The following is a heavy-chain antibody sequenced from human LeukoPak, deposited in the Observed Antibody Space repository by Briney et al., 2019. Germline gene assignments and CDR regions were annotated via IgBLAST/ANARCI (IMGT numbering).Heavy chain of an antibody. D-gene: IGHD2-15*01. J-gene: IGHJ4*02. CDR1: GDSIIVGGY. V-gene: IGHV4-31*03. CDR3: AGSVPKEAAQFAF. Sequence: SQTLSLTCTEPGDSIIVGGYWTWIRQHPEKGLEWIGYIHYTGNTYYNPSLKSRVSISVDMSQNQFSLNLNSVTAADTAVYFCAGSVPKEAAQFAFWGQGTLVTVSS. CDR2: IHYTGNT.